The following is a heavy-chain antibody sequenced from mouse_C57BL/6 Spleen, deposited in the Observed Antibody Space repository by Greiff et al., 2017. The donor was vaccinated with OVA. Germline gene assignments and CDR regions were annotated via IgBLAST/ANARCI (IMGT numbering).Heavy chain of an antibody. CDR3: TSYGNYEGAWFAY. CDR2: IDPENGDT. CDR1: GFNIKDDY. Sequence: EVQLQESGAELVRPGASVKLSCTASGFNIKDDYMHWVKQRPEQGLEWIGWIDPENGDTEYASKFQGKATITADTSSNTAYLQLSSLTSEDTAVDYCTSYGNYEGAWFAYWGQGTLVTVSA. D-gene: IGHD2-1*01. V-gene: IGHV14-4*01. J-gene: IGHJ3*01.